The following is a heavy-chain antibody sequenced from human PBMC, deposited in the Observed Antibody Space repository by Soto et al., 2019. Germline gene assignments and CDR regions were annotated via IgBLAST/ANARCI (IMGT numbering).Heavy chain of an antibody. V-gene: IGHV4-34*01. Sequence: QVQLQQWGAGLLKPSETLSLTCAVHGGSFTGYYWSWIRQTPGKGLEWIGQINHSGITNYQPSIKCRFSVSLGTAKIQLYPKPTSVTVAYTAFYYCSILAMLYYGAVTYGYFDALAPGPLVTVSS. CDR3: SILAMLYYGAVTYGYFDA. D-gene: IGHD3-10*01. CDR2: INHSGIT. J-gene: IGHJ4*02. CDR1: GGSFTGYY.